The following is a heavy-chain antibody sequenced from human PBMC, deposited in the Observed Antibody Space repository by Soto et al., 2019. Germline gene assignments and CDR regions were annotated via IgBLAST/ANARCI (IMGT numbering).Heavy chain of an antibody. V-gene: IGHV3-13*01. J-gene: IGHJ5*02. CDR2: IGTAGDT. CDR3: ARGRYCSGGSCYPPSRHWFDP. D-gene: IGHD2-15*01. CDR1: GFTFSSYD. Sequence: GGSLRLSCAASGFTFSSYDMHWVRQATGKGLEWVSAIGTAGDTYYPGSVKGRFTISRENAKNSLYLQMNSLRAEDTAVYYCARGRYCSGGSCYPPSRHWFDPWGQGTLVTVSS.